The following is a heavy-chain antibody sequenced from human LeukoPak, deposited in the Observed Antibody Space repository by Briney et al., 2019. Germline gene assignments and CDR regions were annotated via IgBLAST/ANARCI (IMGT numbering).Heavy chain of an antibody. CDR2: INPNSGGT. J-gene: IGHJ4*02. CDR1: GYTFTSYA. Sequence: ASVKVSCKASGYTFTSYAMNWVRQAPGQGLEWMGWINPNSGGTNYAQKFQGRVTMTRDTSISTAYMELSRLRSDDTAVYYCARAFLSGMIGYAYWGQGTLVTVSS. V-gene: IGHV1-2*02. D-gene: IGHD3-16*01. CDR3: ARAFLSGMIGYAY.